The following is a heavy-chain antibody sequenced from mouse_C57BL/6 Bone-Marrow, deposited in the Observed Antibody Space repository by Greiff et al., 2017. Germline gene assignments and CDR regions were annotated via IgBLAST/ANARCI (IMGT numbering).Heavy chain of an antibody. CDR2: IYPGSGNT. Sequence: QVQLQQSGAELVRPGASVKLSCKASGYTFTSYGISWVKQRTGQGLEWIGEIYPGSGNTYYNEKFKGKATLTADKSSSTAYMELRSLTSENSAVYFCARGVRYFDVWGTGTTVTVSS. V-gene: IGHV1-81*01. D-gene: IGHD2-1*01. J-gene: IGHJ1*03. CDR1: GYTFTSYG. CDR3: ARGVRYFDV.